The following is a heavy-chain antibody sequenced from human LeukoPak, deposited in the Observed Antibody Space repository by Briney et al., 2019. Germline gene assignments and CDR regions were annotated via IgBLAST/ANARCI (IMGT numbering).Heavy chain of an antibody. CDR2: ISGSGGST. CDR3: ANQKSYYYYGMDV. J-gene: IGHJ6*02. CDR1: GFTFSSYA. Sequence: GASLRLSCAASGFTFSSYAMSWVRQAPGKGLEWVSAISGSGGSTYYADSVKGRFTISRDNSKNTLYLQMNSLRAEDTAVYYCANQKSYYYYGMDVWGQGTTVTVPS. V-gene: IGHV3-23*01.